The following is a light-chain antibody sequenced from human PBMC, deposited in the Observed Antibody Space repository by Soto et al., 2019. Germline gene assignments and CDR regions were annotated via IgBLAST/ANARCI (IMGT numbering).Light chain of an antibody. CDR2: EVS. Sequence: QSALTQPASVSGSPGQSITISCTGTSSDVGGYNYVSWYQQHPGKAPKLMIFEVSNRPSGVSNRFSGSRSGNTASLTISGLQGEDEADYYCRSYTSSSTYVFGTGTKLTVL. V-gene: IGLV2-14*01. J-gene: IGLJ1*01. CDR1: SSDVGGYNY. CDR3: RSYTSSSTYV.